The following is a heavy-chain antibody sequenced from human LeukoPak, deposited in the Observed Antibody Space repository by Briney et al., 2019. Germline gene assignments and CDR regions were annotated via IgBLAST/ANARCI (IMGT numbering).Heavy chain of an antibody. Sequence: PGGSLRLSCAASGFTFSSYEMNWVRQAPGQGLEWVSVIYSDGSTYSADSVRGRFTISRDNSKNTLYLQMNSLRAEDTAVYYCSTIVPDVTATLTFDYWGQGTLATVSS. V-gene: IGHV3-66*01. D-gene: IGHD2-15*01. CDR3: STIVPDVTATLTFDY. CDR1: GFTFSSYE. CDR2: IYSDGST. J-gene: IGHJ4*02.